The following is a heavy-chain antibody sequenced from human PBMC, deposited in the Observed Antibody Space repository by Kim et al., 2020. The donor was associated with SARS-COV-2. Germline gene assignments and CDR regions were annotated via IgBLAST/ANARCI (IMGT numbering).Heavy chain of an antibody. D-gene: IGHD6-13*01. Sequence: SETLSLTCAVYGGSFSGYYWSWIRQPPGKGLEWIGEINHSGSTNYNPSLKSRVTISVDTSKNQFSLKLSSVTAADTAVYYCARVSSSWYRSSYYDGMDVWGQGTTVTVSS. CDR2: INHSGST. V-gene: IGHV4-34*01. CDR3: ARVSSSWYRSSYYDGMDV. CDR1: GGSFSGYY. J-gene: IGHJ6*02.